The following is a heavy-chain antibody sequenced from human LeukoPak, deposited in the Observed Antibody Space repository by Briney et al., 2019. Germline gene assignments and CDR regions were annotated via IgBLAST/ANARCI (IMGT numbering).Heavy chain of an antibody. D-gene: IGHD4-11*01. V-gene: IGHV3-30-3*01. CDR2: ISYDGSNK. CDR3: AKYSNYYYYMDV. J-gene: IGHJ6*03. CDR1: GFTFSSYA. Sequence: PGGSLRLSCAASGFTFSSYAMHWVRQAPGKGLEWVAVISYDGSNKYYADSVKGRFTISRDNSKNTLYLQMNSLRAEDTAVYYCAKYSNYYYYMDVWGKGTTVTGSS.